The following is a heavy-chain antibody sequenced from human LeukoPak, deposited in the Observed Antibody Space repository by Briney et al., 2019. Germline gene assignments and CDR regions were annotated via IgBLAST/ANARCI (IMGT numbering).Heavy chain of an antibody. D-gene: IGHD1-26*01. Sequence: SETLSLTCAVYGGSFSGYYWSWIRQPPGKGLEWIGEINHSGSTNYNPSLKSRVTISVDTSKNQFSLKLSSVTAADTAVYYCAREEYSGSFDAFDIWGQGTMVTVSS. CDR2: INHSGST. J-gene: IGHJ3*02. CDR3: AREEYSGSFDAFDI. CDR1: GGSFSGYY. V-gene: IGHV4-34*01.